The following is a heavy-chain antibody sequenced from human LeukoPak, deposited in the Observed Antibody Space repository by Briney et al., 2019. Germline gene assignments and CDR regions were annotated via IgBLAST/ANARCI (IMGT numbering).Heavy chain of an antibody. CDR2: ISAGSRHI. D-gene: IGHD3-3*01. J-gene: IGHJ5*02. CDR3: ARDGYQVPTIFGTFDP. V-gene: IGHV3-11*06. CDR1: GFTFSDYY. Sequence: GGSLRLSCAASGFTFSDYYMSWIRQAPGKGLEWVSLISAGSRHIYYADSVRGRFTISRDDAKNSLYLQMNSLRAEDTAVYYCARDGYQVPTIFGTFDPWGQGTLVTVSS.